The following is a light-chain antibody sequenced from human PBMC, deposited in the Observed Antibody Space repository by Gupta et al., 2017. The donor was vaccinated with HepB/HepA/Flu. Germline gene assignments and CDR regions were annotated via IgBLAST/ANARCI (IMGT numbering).Light chain of an antibody. Sequence: QSALTQPRTVSGSPGQSVTISCTGASSDVGGYNYVSWYQQHPGKAPKLMIYDVSKRPSGVPDRFSGSKSGTTASLTISGLQAEDEADYYCCSYAGSDTHVVFGGGTKLTVL. CDR2: DVS. CDR3: CSYAGSDTHVV. CDR1: SSDVGGYNY. V-gene: IGLV2-11*01. J-gene: IGLJ2*01.